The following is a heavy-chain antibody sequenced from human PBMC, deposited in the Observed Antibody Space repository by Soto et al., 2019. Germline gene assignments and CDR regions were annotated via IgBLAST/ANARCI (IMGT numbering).Heavy chain of an antibody. CDR2: IVPFFGTP. Sequence: WASVKVSCKASGVTFATYGISWVRQAPGQGLEWMGGIVPFFGTPDYAENLQSRVTITADESTSTAYMELSGLRSGDTAMYYCARLNGNANWFDPWGQGTLVTVSS. CDR3: ARLNGNANWFDP. V-gene: IGHV1-69*13. J-gene: IGHJ5*02. CDR1: GVTFATYG.